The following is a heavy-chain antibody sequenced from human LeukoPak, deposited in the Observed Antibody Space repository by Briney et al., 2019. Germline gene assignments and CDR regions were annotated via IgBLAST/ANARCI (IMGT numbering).Heavy chain of an antibody. CDR2: VNPNSGNT. CDR3: ARGFPSQSYYYDSSGHADY. J-gene: IGHJ4*02. Sequence: ASVKVSCKASGYTFTSYDINWVRQATGQGLEWMGWVNPNSGNTGYAQKFQGRVTMTRNTSISTAYMELSSLRSEDTAVYYCARGFPSQSYYYDSSGHADYWGQGTLVTVSS. V-gene: IGHV1-8*01. D-gene: IGHD3-22*01. CDR1: GYTFTSYD.